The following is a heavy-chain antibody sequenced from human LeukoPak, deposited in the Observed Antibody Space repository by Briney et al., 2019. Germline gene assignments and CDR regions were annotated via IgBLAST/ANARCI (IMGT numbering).Heavy chain of an antibody. D-gene: IGHD6-13*01. J-gene: IGHJ5*02. CDR3: ARGSYSSSWYRRNNWFDP. CDR1: EYTFSSYS. Sequence: ASVKVSCKAFEYTFSSYSIHWVRQAPGQRLEWMGWINAGKGNTKYSQNLQGRVTVTGDTSASTAYMELSRLRSDDTAVYYCARGSYSSSWYRRNNWFDPWGQGTLVTVSS. V-gene: IGHV1-3*01. CDR2: INAGKGNT.